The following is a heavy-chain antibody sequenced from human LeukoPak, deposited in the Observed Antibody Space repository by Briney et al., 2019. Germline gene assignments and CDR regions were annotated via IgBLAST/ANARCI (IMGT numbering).Heavy chain of an antibody. CDR3: ASDWGDGDRFDF. J-gene: IGHJ4*02. CDR1: GFTFSSYG. V-gene: IGHV3-7*01. D-gene: IGHD4-17*01. CDR2: IKYDGSDK. Sequence: GGSLRLSCAASGFTFSSYGMHWVRQAPGKGLEWVANIKYDGSDKYYVDSVEGRFTISRDNTKNSLYLQMNSVRAEDTGVYYCASDWGDGDRFDFWGQGTLVTVFS.